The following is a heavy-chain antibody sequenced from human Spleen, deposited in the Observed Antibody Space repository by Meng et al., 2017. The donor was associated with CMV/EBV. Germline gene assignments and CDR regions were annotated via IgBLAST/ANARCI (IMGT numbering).Heavy chain of an antibody. CDR3: ARSTYYYDSSGYLEPGY. V-gene: IGHV3-23*01. Sequence: GESLKISCAASGFTFSSYAMSWVRQAPGKGLEWVSAISGSGGSTYYADSVKGRFTISRDNSKNTLYLQMNSLRAEDTAVYYCARSTYYYDSSGYLEPGYWGQGTLVTVSS. J-gene: IGHJ4*02. CDR1: GFTFSSYA. D-gene: IGHD3-22*01. CDR2: ISGSGGST.